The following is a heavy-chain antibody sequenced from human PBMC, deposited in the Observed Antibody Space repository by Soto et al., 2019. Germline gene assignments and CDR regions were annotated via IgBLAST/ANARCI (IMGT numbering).Heavy chain of an antibody. Sequence: EVQLVESGGGLVQPGGSLRLSCAASGFTFSTYWMSWVRQAPGKGLEWVATIRQDGSEKHHVDSVEGRFTISRDNAKNSMYLQTNCLRAEDTAMYYCVRGCGRASCPYFFDYWGQGTLVSVSS. J-gene: IGHJ4*02. CDR1: GFTFSTYW. CDR2: IRQDGSEK. D-gene: IGHD2-2*01. CDR3: VRGCGRASCPYFFDY. V-gene: IGHV3-7*01.